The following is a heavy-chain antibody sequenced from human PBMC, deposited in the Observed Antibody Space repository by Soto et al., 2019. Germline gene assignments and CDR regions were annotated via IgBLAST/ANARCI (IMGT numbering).Heavy chain of an antibody. D-gene: IGHD2-2*01. Sequence: SETLSLTCTVSGGSLSSYYWSWIRQPPGKGLEWIGYIYYSGSTNYNPSLKSRVTISVDTSKNQFSLKLSPVTAADTAVYYCARHKNDIVVVPAATDPFDYWGQGTLVTVSS. V-gene: IGHV4-59*08. J-gene: IGHJ4*02. CDR1: GGSLSSYY. CDR2: IYYSGST. CDR3: ARHKNDIVVVPAATDPFDY.